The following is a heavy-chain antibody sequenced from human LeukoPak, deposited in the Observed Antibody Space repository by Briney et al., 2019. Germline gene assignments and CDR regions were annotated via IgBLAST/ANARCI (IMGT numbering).Heavy chain of an antibody. D-gene: IGHD5-18*01. V-gene: IGHV4-59*01. J-gene: IGHJ4*02. Sequence: SETLSLTCTVSGGSISSYYWSWIRQPPGKGLEWIGYIYYSGSTNYNPSLKSGVTISVDTSKNQFSLKLSSVTAADTAVYYCAREGGYSYGALGYWGQGTLVTVSS. CDR3: AREGGYSYGALGY. CDR1: GGSISSYY. CDR2: IYYSGST.